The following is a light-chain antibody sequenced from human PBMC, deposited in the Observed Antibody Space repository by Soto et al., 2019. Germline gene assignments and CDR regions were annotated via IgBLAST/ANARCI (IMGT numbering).Light chain of an antibody. Sequence: EIVMTQSPATLSASPGESATLSCRASQSVNSNVAWYQQKPGQAPRLLIVATFRRATGVPARFSGSGSGTDFTLTISGLQSEDFAVYYCQQYNNRPPMTFGQGTQVEIK. CDR1: QSVNSN. J-gene: IGKJ5*01. CDR2: ATF. CDR3: QQYNNRPPMT. V-gene: IGKV3-15*01.